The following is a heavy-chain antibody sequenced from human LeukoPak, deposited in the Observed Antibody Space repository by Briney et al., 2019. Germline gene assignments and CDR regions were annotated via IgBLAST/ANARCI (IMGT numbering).Heavy chain of an antibody. CDR1: GGSISSYY. CDR2: IYYSGST. V-gene: IGHV4-59*08. CDR3: ASHRRRIAAAGNRDAFDI. J-gene: IGHJ3*02. Sequence: PSETLSLTCTVSGGSISSYYWSWIRQPPGKGLEWIGYIYYSGSTNYNPSLKSRVTISVDTSKNQFSLKLSSVTAADTAVYYCASHRRRIAAAGNRDAFDIWGQGTMVTVSS. D-gene: IGHD6-13*01.